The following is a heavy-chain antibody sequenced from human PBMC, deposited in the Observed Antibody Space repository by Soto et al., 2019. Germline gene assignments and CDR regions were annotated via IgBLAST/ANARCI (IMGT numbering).Heavy chain of an antibody. CDR1: GGSVSSSIYY. CDR2: ISYSGST. J-gene: IGHJ4*02. V-gene: IGHV4-39*02. CDR3: ARSISPDRFGSGSWARAGDCDN. D-gene: IGHD3-10*01. Sequence: QLQLQESGPGLVKPSETLSLTCTVSGGSVSSSIYYWGWMRQSPGKGLEWVTSISYSGSTLFNPSLKSRVATSVDPSNNPRALRLRAVTAAATAVYYCARSISPDRFGSGSWARAGDCDNWGQGTLVTVSS.